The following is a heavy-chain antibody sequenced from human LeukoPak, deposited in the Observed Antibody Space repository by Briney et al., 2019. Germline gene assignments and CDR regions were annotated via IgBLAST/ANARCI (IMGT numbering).Heavy chain of an antibody. Sequence: GGSLRLSCATSGFTFSTYWMSWVRQAPGKGLEWVANIKQDGSETYYADSVKGRFTIFRDNAKDSPYLQMDSLRVEDTAVYCCANGDGFDYWGQGTLVIVSS. J-gene: IGHJ4*02. CDR2: IKQDGSET. V-gene: IGHV3-7*01. CDR1: GFTFSTYW. D-gene: IGHD5-24*01. CDR3: ANGDGFDY.